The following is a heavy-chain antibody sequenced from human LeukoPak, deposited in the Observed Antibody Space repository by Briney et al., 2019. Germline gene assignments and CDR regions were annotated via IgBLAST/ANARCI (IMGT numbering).Heavy chain of an antibody. CDR2: IIPIFGTA. Sequence: SVKVSYKASGGTFSSYAISWVRQAPGQGLEWMGGIIPIFGTANYAQKFQGRVTITADESTSTTYMELSSLRSEDTAVYYCARVHGGATLDYWGQGTLVTVSS. D-gene: IGHD4-23*01. J-gene: IGHJ4*02. CDR1: GGTFSSYA. CDR3: ARVHGGATLDY. V-gene: IGHV1-69*13.